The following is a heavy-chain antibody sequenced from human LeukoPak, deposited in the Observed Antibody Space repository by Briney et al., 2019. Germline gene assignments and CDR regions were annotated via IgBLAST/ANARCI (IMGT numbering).Heavy chain of an antibody. V-gene: IGHV4-38-2*02. CDR2: IYHSGST. J-gene: IGHJ4*02. Sequence: SETLSLTCTVSGYSISSGYYWGWIRQPPGKGLEWIGSIYHSGSTYYNPSLKSRVTISVDTSKNQFSLKLSSVTAADTAVYYCARGSTPIFGVVPYHFDYWGQGTLVTVSS. CDR3: ARGSTPIFGVVPYHFDY. D-gene: IGHD3-3*01. CDR1: GYSISSGYY.